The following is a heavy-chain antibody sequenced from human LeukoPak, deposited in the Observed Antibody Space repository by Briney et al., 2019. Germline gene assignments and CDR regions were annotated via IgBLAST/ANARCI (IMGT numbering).Heavy chain of an antibody. D-gene: IGHD6-19*01. CDR2: XXXXXXMGSSGPFI. V-gene: IGHV3-21*01. J-gene: IGHJ4*02. CDR3: ARDTSVVGTLRYFDY. CDR1: GFTFTTYS. Sequence: GGSLRLSCAASGFTFTTYSMNWVRQAPGKGLXXXXXXXXXXXMGSSGPFIYYADSVKGRFAISRDDAKNSLFLQMNSLRAEDTAVYYCARDTSVVGTLRYFDYWGQGALVTVSS.